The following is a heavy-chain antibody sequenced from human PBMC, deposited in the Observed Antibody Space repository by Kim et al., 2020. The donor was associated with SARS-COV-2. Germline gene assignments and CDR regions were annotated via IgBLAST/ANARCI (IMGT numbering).Heavy chain of an antibody. CDR3: ARGVFGYTLDGNAFDI. J-gene: IGHJ3*02. V-gene: IGHV1-69*13. CDR1: GGTFSSYA. CDR2: IIPIFGTA. Sequence: SVKVSCKASGGTFSSYAISWVRQAPGQGLEWMGGIIPIFGTANYAQKFQGRVTITADESTSTAYMELSSLRSEDTAVYYCARGVFGYTLDGNAFDIWGQGTMVTVSS. D-gene: IGHD3-3*01.